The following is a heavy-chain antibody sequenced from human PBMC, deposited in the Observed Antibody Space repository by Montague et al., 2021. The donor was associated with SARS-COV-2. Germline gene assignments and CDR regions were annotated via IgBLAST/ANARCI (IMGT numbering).Heavy chain of an antibody. J-gene: IGHJ6*02. CDR2: IYYSGST. CDR1: GGSISSGGYY. V-gene: IGHV4-31*03. CDR3: ALNYFRVRSWYGMDV. Sequence: TLSLTCTVSGGSISSGGYYWSWIRQHPGKGLERIGYIYYSGSTYYNPSLKSRVTISVDTSKNQFSLKLSSVTAADTAVYYCALNYFRVRSWYGMDVWGQGPTVTVSS. D-gene: IGHD3-10*01.